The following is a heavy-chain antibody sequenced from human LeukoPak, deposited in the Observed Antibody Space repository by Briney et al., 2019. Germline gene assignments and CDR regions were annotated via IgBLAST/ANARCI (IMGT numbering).Heavy chain of an antibody. Sequence: SETLSLTCTVSGGSISSYYWSWIRQPPGKGLEWIGYIYYSGSTSYNPSLKSRVTISVDTSSYQFSLMLSSVTAADTAVYYCARGTKTGYTGYDWNYWGQGSLVTVSS. CDR1: GGSISSYY. J-gene: IGHJ4*02. CDR2: IYYSGST. CDR3: ARGTKTGYTGYDWNY. D-gene: IGHD5-12*01. V-gene: IGHV4-59*01.